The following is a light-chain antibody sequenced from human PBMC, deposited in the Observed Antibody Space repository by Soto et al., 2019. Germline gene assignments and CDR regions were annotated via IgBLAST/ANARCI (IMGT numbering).Light chain of an antibody. CDR2: DAS. J-gene: IGKJ2*01. CDR3: QQYNGYFPT. V-gene: IGKV1-5*01. Sequence: DIQMTQSPSTLSASVGDRVTITCRASQSITSWLAWYQQKPGKAPKVLIYDASRLESGGPSRFSGSGSGTEFTLTISSLQPDDFATYYCQQYNGYFPTFGQGTKVDIK. CDR1: QSITSW.